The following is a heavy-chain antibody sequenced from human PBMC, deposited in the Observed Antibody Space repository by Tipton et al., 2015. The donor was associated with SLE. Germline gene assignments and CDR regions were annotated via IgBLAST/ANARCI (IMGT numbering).Heavy chain of an antibody. J-gene: IGHJ5*02. V-gene: IGHV1-69*05. D-gene: IGHD6-6*01. Sequence: QSGAEVKKPGSSVKVSCKASGGTFSSYAISWVRQAPGQGLEWMGGIIPIFGTANYAQKFQGRVTMTTDTSTSTAYMELRSLRSDDTAVYYCARSSSALVDWFDPWGQGTLVTVSS. CDR2: IIPIFGTA. CDR3: ARSSSALVDWFDP. CDR1: GGTFSSYA.